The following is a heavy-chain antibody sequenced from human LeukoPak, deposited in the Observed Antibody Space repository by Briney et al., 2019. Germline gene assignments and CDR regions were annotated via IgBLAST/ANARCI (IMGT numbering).Heavy chain of an antibody. V-gene: IGHV3-74*01. J-gene: IGHJ4*02. CDR3: ARDPDYYGSGSHDY. CDR2: INTDGSST. Sequence: GGSLRLSCAASGFTFSSYWMHWVRQAPGKGLVWVSRINTDGSSTSYADSVKGRFTISRDNAKNTLYLQMNSLRAEDTAVYYCARDPDYYGSGSHDYWGQGTLVTASS. D-gene: IGHD3-10*01. CDR1: GFTFSSYW.